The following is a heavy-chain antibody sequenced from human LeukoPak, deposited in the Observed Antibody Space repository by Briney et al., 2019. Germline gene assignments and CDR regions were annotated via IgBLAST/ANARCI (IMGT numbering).Heavy chain of an antibody. Sequence: GASVNVSCKASGYTFTSYGISWVRQAPGQALEWMGWISAYNGNTNYAQKLQGRVTMTTDTSTSTAYMELRSLRSDDTAVYYCARNPLPAASGWFDPWGQGTLVTVSS. CDR2: ISAYNGNT. CDR1: GYTFTSYG. V-gene: IGHV1-18*04. D-gene: IGHD2-2*01. CDR3: ARNPLPAASGWFDP. J-gene: IGHJ5*02.